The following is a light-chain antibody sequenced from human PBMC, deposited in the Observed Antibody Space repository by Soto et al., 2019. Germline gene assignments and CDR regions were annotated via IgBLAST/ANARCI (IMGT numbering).Light chain of an antibody. CDR3: QTGGTGIQV. J-gene: IGLJ2*01. Sequence: QLVLTQSPSASASLGASVKLTCTLSSGHSSYAIAWHQQQPEKGPRYLMKLNSDGSHSKGDGIPDRFSGSSSGAERYLTISSLQSEDEADYYCQTGGTGIQVFGGGTKVTVL. CDR1: SGHSSYA. CDR2: LNSDGSH. V-gene: IGLV4-69*01.